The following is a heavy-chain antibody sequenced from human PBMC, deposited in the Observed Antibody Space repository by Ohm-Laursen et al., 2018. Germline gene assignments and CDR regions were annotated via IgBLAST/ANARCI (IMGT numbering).Heavy chain of an antibody. V-gene: IGHV4-59*12. CDR2: IYYSGST. D-gene: IGHD5-18*01. J-gene: IGHJ4*02. CDR3: AREGYSYGYFMDY. Sequence: TLSLTCPVSGGSISSYYWSWIRQPPGKGLEWIGYIYYSGSTNYNPSLKSRVSISVDASKNQFSLKLSSVTAADTAVYYCAREGYSYGYFMDYWGQGTLVTVSS. CDR1: GGSISSYY.